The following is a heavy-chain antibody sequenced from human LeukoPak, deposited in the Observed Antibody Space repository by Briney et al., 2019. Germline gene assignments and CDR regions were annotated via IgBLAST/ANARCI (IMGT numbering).Heavy chain of an antibody. V-gene: IGHV3-43*02. CDR3: AKDSLETAVARRTYYYYYMDV. D-gene: IGHD6-19*01. J-gene: IGHJ6*03. Sequence: TGGSLRLSCAASGFTFDDYAMHWVRQAPGKGLEWVSLISGDGGTTYYADSVKGRFTISRDNSKSSLYLQMNSLRTEDTALYYCAKDSLETAVARRTYYYYYMDVWGKGTTVTVSS. CDR1: GFTFDDYA. CDR2: ISGDGGTT.